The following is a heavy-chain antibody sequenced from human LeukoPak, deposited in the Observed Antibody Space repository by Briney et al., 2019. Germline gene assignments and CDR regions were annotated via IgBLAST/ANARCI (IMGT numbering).Heavy chain of an antibody. CDR2: IYHSGST. V-gene: IGHV4-30-2*01. J-gene: IGHJ6*02. CDR1: GGSISSGGYS. CDR3: ARVPPHYHYGMDV. Sequence: SETLSLTCAVSGGSISSGGYSWSWIRQPPGKGLEWIGYIYHSGSTYYNPSLKSRVTISVDRSKNQFSLKLSSVTAADTAVYYCARVPPHYHYGMDVWGQGTTVTVSS.